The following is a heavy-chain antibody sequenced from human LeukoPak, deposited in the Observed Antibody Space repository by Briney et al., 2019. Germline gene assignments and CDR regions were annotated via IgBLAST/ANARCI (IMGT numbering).Heavy chain of an antibody. CDR1: GGTFSSYT. Sequence: GASVKVSSKASGGTFSSYTISWVRQAPGQGLEWMGRIIPILGIANYAQKFQGRVTITADKSTSTAYMELSSLRSEDTAVYYCARGSPAYCGGDCFWDAFDIWGQGTMVTVSS. D-gene: IGHD2-21*01. J-gene: IGHJ3*02. CDR3: ARGSPAYCGGDCFWDAFDI. V-gene: IGHV1-69*02. CDR2: IIPILGIA.